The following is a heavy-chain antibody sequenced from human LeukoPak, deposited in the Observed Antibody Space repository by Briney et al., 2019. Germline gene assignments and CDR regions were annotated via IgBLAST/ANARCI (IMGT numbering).Heavy chain of an antibody. V-gene: IGHV1-46*01. D-gene: IGHD5-12*01. Sequence: ASVKVSCKASGYTFTSYYMHGVRQAPGQGLEWMGIINPSGGSTSYAQKFQGRVTMTRDTSTSTVYMELSSLRSEDTAVYYCARDRVDMRYFDYWGQGTLVTVSS. CDR3: ARDRVDMRYFDY. J-gene: IGHJ4*02. CDR1: GYTFTSYY. CDR2: INPSGGST.